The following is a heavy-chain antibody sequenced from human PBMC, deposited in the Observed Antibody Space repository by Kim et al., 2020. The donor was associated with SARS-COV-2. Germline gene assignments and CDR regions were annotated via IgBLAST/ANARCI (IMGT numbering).Heavy chain of an antibody. CDR1: GFIFSDYH. V-gene: IGHV3-48*02. Sequence: GGSLRLSCAASGFIFSDYHMNWVRQPPGKGLEWVSYISTSSGAIFYADSLKGRFTVSRDNARNSLYLQMNSLRDEDTAVYYCARVWQSNSGFDYWGQGTLVTVSS. CDR2: ISTSSGAI. CDR3: ARVWQSNSGFDY. D-gene: IGHD6-19*01. J-gene: IGHJ4*02.